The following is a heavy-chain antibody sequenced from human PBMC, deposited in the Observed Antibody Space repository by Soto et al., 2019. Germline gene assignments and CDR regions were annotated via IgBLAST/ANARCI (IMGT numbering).Heavy chain of an antibody. J-gene: IGHJ4*02. CDR1: GFTFSNAW. CDR2: IKSKTDGGTT. D-gene: IGHD1-7*01. CDR3: TTNNWNYVGRARGGRSFEIIDY. V-gene: IGHV3-15*01. Sequence: GGSLRLSCAASGFTFSNAWMSWVRQAPGKGLEWVGRIKSKTDGGTTDYAAPVKGRFTISRDDSKNTLYLQMNSLKTEDTAVYYCTTNNWNYVGRARGGRSFEIIDYWGQGTLVTVSS.